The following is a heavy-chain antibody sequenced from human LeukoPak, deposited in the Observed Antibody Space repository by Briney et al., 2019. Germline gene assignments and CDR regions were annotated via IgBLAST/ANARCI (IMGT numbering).Heavy chain of an antibody. CDR2: ISAYNGNT. D-gene: IGHD5-18*01. CDR3: ARGAGGYSYGYYLSY. CDR1: GYTFTSYG. J-gene: IGHJ4*02. Sequence: ASVKVSCKASGYTFTSYGISWVRQAPGQGLEWMGWISAYNGNTNYAQKFQGRVTITADKSTSTAYMELSSLRSEDTAVYYCARGAGGYSYGYYLSYWGQGTLVTVSS. V-gene: IGHV1-18*01.